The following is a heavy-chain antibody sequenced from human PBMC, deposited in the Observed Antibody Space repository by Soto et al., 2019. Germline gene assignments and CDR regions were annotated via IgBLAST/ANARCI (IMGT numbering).Heavy chain of an antibody. D-gene: IGHD3-16*02. J-gene: IGHJ4*02. Sequence: GASVKVSCKTSGYTFSNYGITWVRQAPGEPLEGLGWISLYSEGTNYAQKFQGRVTMTRDTSIRTAYMELSRLRSDDTAVYYCARDMMGSRLGDLSIQYYFDYWGQGTLVTVSS. CDR2: ISLYSEGT. V-gene: IGHV1-2*02. CDR1: GYTFSNYG. CDR3: ARDMMGSRLGDLSIQYYFDY.